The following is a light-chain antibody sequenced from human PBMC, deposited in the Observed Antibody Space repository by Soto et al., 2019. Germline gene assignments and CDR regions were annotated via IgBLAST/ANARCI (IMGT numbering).Light chain of an antibody. CDR1: QSVSSY. Sequence: EIVLTQSPATLSLSPGERATLSCRASQSVSSYLAWYQQKPGQAPRLLIYDASNRATGIPARFSGSGSGTDFPLTISSLEPEDFEFFYCQRRSNWPPGTFGQGPRVDIK. CDR2: DAS. V-gene: IGKV3-11*01. CDR3: QRRSNWPPGT. J-gene: IGKJ1*01.